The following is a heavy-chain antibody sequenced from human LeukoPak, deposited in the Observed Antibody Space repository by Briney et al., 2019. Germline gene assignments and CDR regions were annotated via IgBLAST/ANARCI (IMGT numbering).Heavy chain of an antibody. CDR2: MSSRGTTI. Sequence: GGSLRLSCTASGFTFSDYYMSWIRQSPGKGLEWIAYMSSRGTTIYYADSVKGRFTISRDNAKNSLYLQMNSLRAEDTAVYYCARGTLNIPGEHGAFDYWGQGTLVTVSS. J-gene: IGHJ4*02. CDR3: ARGTLNIPGEHGAFDY. V-gene: IGHV3-11*04. D-gene: IGHD1-14*01. CDR1: GFTFSDYY.